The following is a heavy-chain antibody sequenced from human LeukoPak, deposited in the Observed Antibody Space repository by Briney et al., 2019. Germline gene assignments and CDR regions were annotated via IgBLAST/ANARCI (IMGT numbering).Heavy chain of an antibody. D-gene: IGHD4-17*01. V-gene: IGHV4-59*01. CDR3: ARVLLDYGDYGAFDI. CDR2: IYYSGST. J-gene: IGHJ3*02. CDR1: GGSISSYY. Sequence: PSETLSLTCTVSGGSISSYYWSWVRQPPGKGREWSGYIYYSGSTNYNPSLKSRVTISVDTSKNQFSLKLSSVTAADTAVYYCARVLLDYGDYGAFDIWGQGTMVTVSS.